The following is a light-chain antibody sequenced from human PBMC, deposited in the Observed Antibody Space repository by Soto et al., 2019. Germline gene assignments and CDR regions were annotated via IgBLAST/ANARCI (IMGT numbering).Light chain of an antibody. CDR3: CSYAGSYIWV. V-gene: IGLV2-11*01. CDR2: DVS. CDR1: SSDVGGYTF. Sequence: QSALTQPRSVSGSPGQSVTISCTGTSSDVGGYTFVSWYQQHPGKAPKLIIYDVSKRPSGVPDRFSGSKSGNTASLTISGLQAEDEADYYCCSYAGSYIWVFGGGTKVTVL. J-gene: IGLJ2*01.